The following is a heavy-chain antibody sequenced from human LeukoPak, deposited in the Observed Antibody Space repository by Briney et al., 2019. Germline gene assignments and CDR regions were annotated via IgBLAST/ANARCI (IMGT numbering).Heavy chain of an antibody. V-gene: IGHV3-66*01. D-gene: IGHD4/OR15-4a*01. Sequence: GGSLRLSCAASGFTFSNAWMSWVRQAPGKGREWVSVIYSDGTTYYADSVKGRVAISRDNSKNTLYLQMNSLRAEDTAVYYCARENRDYGTFEYWGQGTLVTVSS. J-gene: IGHJ4*02. CDR1: GFTFSNAW. CDR2: IYSDGTT. CDR3: ARENRDYGTFEY.